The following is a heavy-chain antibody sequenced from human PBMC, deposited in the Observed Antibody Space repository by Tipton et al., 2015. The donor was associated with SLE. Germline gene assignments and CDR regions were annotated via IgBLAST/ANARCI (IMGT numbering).Heavy chain of an antibody. CDR2: ISSSSSTI. CDR3: TTRVKIRFLELFY. V-gene: IGHV3-48*01. J-gene: IGHJ4*02. D-gene: IGHD3-3*01. Sequence: QLVQSGGGLVQPGGSLRLSCAASGFTFSSYSMNWVRQAPGKGLEWVSYISSSSSTIYYADSVKGRFTISRDNAKNSLYLQMNSLRAEDTAVYYCTTRVKIRFLELFYWGQGTLVTVSS. CDR1: GFTFSSYS.